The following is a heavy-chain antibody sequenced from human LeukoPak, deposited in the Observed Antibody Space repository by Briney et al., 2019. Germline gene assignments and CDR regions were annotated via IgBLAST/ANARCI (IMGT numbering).Heavy chain of an antibody. Sequence: SETLSLTCTVSGGSISSSSYYWGWIRQPPGKGLEWTGRIYYSGSTYYNPSLKSRVTISVKTSKNQFSLKLSSVTAADTAVYYCARVTGYMIEDYFDYWGQGTLVTVSS. CDR1: GGSISSSSYY. CDR3: ARVTGYMIEDYFDY. V-gene: IGHV4-39*07. J-gene: IGHJ4*02. CDR2: IYYSGST. D-gene: IGHD3-22*01.